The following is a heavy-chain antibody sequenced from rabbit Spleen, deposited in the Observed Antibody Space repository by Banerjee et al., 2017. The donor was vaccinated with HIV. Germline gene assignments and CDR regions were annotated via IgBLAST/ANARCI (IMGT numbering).Heavy chain of an antibody. J-gene: IGHJ6*01. CDR1: GFPFSEKAV. Sequence: QEQLVESGGGLVQPGGSLALTCKASGFPFSEKAVMCWVRQAPGKGLEWIACIDAGSSGFTYFATWAKGRFAISKTSSTTVTLQMTRLTAADTATYFCARDTSSSFSSYGMDLWGPGTLVTVS. CDR2: IDAGSSGFT. CDR3: ARDTSSSFSSYGMDL. V-gene: IGHV1S45*01. D-gene: IGHD1-1*01.